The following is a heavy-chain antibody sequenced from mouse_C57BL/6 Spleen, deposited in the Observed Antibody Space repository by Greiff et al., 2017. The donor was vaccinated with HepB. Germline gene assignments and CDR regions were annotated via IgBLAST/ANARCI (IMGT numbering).Heavy chain of an antibody. CDR3: ARDGSTLFAY. CDR2: IYPRSGNT. D-gene: IGHD1-1*01. CDR1: GYTFTSYG. J-gene: IGHJ3*01. Sequence: VQLQQSGAELARPGASVKLSCKASGYTFTSYGISWVKQRTGQGLEWIGEIYPRSGNTYYNEKFKGKATLTADKSSRTAYMELRSLTSEDSAVYFCARDGSTLFAYWGQGTLVTVSA. V-gene: IGHV1-81*01.